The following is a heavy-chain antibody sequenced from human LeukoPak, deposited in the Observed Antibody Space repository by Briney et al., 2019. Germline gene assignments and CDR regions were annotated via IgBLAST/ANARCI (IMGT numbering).Heavy chain of an antibody. J-gene: IGHJ4*02. V-gene: IGHV3-49*01. CDR3: SRGGGAGTVRY. D-gene: IGHD6-19*01. CDR2: IRTKAYGETT. CDR1: GFTFGDHA. Sequence: GGSLRLSCKGSGFTFGDHAVSWFRQPPGKGLEWVGFIRTKAYGETTGYAASVKGRFIISRDGSESIAYLQMNSLKTEDTAVYYCSRGGGAGTVRYWGQGTLVTVSS.